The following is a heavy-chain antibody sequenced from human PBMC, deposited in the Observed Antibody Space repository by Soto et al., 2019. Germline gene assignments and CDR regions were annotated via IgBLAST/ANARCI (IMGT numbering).Heavy chain of an antibody. V-gene: IGHV3-74*01. D-gene: IGHD1-26*01. CDR3: ARDSVGYCGGPVTLCYYGMDV. J-gene: IGHJ6*02. CDR2: INSDGSST. Sequence: EVQLVESGGGLVQPGGSLRLSCAASGFTFSSYWMHWVRQAPGKGLVWVSRINSDGSSTSYADSVKGRFTISRDNAKNTLYLQMNSLRAEDTAVYYCARDSVGYCGGPVTLCYYGMDVWGQGTTVTVSS. CDR1: GFTFSSYW.